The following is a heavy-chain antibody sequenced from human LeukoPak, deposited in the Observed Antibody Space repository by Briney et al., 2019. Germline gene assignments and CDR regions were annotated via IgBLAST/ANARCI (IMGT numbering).Heavy chain of an antibody. Sequence: SETLSLTCTVSGGSISSYYWSWIRQPPGKGLEWLGYIYYSGSTNYNPSLKSRVTISVDTSKNQFSLKLSSVTAADTAVYYCARALIYYDSSGYPTPLYYYGMDVWGQGTTVTVSS. D-gene: IGHD3-22*01. V-gene: IGHV4-59*01. J-gene: IGHJ6*02. CDR3: ARALIYYDSSGYPTPLYYYGMDV. CDR1: GGSISSYY. CDR2: IYYSGST.